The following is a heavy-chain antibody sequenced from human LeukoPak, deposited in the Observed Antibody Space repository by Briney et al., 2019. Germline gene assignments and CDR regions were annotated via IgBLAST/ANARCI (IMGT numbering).Heavy chain of an antibody. V-gene: IGHV3-30*04. D-gene: IGHD2-2*01. CDR3: AREECSSTSCTSYFDY. J-gene: IGHJ4*02. Sequence: GGSLRLSCAASGFTFSSYAMHWVRQAPGKGLDWVAVISYDGSNKYYADSVKGRFTISRDNSKNTLYLQMNSLRAEDTAVYYCAREECSSTSCTSYFDYWGQGTLVTVSS. CDR1: GFTFSSYA. CDR2: ISYDGSNK.